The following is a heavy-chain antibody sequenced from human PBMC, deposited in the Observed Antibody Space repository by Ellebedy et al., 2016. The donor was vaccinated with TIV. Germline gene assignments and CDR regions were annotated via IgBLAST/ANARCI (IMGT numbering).Heavy chain of an antibody. J-gene: IGHJ4*02. CDR3: ARGHDYIWGSYRLPDY. D-gene: IGHD3-16*02. V-gene: IGHV1-18*04. CDR2: ISAYNGNT. Sequence: GESLKISCKASGYTFTSYGISWVRQAPGQGLEWMGWISAYNGNTNYAQKLQGRVTMTTDTSTSTAYMELSSLRSDDTAVYYCARGHDYIWGSYRLPDYWGQGTLVTVSS. CDR1: GYTFTSYG.